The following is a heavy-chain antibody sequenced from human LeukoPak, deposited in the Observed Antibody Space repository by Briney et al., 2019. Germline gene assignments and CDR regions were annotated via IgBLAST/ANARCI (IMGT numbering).Heavy chain of an antibody. D-gene: IGHD2-2*01. CDR3: ARDQAGLGYCSSTSCPYGMDV. Sequence: PSETLSLTCTVSGGSISSGDYYWSWIRQPPGKGLEWIGYIYYSGSTYYNPSLKSRVTISVDTSKNRFSLKLSSVTAADTAVYYCARDQAGLGYCSSTSCPYGMDVWGKGTTVTVSS. CDR1: GGSISSGDYY. V-gene: IGHV4-30-4*01. J-gene: IGHJ6*04. CDR2: IYYSGST.